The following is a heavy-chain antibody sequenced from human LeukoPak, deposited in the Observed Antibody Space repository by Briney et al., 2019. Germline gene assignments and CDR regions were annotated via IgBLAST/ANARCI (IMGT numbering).Heavy chain of an antibody. J-gene: IGHJ6*02. CDR2: INHSGST. V-gene: IGHV4-34*01. CDR1: GGSFSGYY. Sequence: SETLSLTCAVYGGSFSGYYWSWIRQPPGKGLEWIGEINHSGSTNYNPSLKSRVTISVDTSKNQFSLKLSSVTAADTAVYYCARDRGYCSSTSCYARHYGMDVWGQGTTVTVSS. CDR3: ARDRGYCSSTSCYARHYGMDV. D-gene: IGHD2-2*01.